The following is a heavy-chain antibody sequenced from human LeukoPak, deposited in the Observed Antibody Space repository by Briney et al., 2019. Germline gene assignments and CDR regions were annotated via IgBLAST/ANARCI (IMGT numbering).Heavy chain of an antibody. Sequence: PGGSLRLSCAASGFTFSSYAMSWVRQAPGKGLEWVSAISGSGGSTYYADSVEGRFTISRDNSKNTLYLQMNSLRAEDTAVYYCAKKGLEYSSSWYRKYYFDYWGQGTLVTVSS. CDR1: GFTFSSYA. CDR3: AKKGLEYSSSWYRKYYFDY. J-gene: IGHJ4*02. D-gene: IGHD6-13*01. V-gene: IGHV3-23*01. CDR2: ISGSGGST.